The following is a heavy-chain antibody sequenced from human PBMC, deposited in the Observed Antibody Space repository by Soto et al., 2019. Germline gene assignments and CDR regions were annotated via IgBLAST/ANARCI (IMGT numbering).Heavy chain of an antibody. CDR2: INHSGST. J-gene: IGHJ4*02. Sequence: SETLSLTCVVRGGSFSGHFWSWIRQPPGKGLEWIGEINHSGSTNYNPSLKSRVTISVDTSKNQFSLKLTSVTAADTAVYYCAGWAVGIMIFGVPKDYWGQGTLVTVSS. CDR1: GGSFSGHF. V-gene: IGHV4-34*01. CDR3: AGWAVGIMIFGVPKDY. D-gene: IGHD3-3*01.